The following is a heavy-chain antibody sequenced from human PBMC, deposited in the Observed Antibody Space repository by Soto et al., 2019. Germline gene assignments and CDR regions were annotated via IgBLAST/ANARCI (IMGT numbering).Heavy chain of an antibody. V-gene: IGHV3-23*01. Sequence: GGSLRLSCAASGFTFSTYAMSWVRQAPRKGLEWVSAISGNGGDYTYYADSVKGRFTISRDNSKNTLYLQMNSLRAEDTAVYYCVPLCRYCSTTTPSWGQGTLVTVSA. CDR3: VPLCRYCSTTTPS. CDR1: GFTFSTYA. CDR2: ISGNGGDYT. J-gene: IGHJ4*02. D-gene: IGHD2-2*01.